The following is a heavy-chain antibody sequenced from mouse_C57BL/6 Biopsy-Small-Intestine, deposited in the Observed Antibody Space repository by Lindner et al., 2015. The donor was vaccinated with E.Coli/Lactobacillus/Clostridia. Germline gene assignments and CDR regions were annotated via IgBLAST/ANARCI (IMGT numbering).Heavy chain of an antibody. CDR3: ARGDGNYEDYAMDY. D-gene: IGHD2-1*01. Sequence: VQLQESGAELVKPGASVKISCKASGYAFSSYWMNWVKQRPGKGLEWIGQIYPGDGDTNYNGKFKGKATLAADKSSSTAYMQLSSLTSEDSAVYFCARGDGNYEDYAMDYWGQGTSVTVSS. V-gene: IGHV1-80*01. CDR2: IYPGDGDT. CDR1: GYAFSSYW. J-gene: IGHJ4*01.